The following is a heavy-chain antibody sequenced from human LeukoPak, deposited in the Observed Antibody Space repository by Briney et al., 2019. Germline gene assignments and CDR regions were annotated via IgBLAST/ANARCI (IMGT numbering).Heavy chain of an antibody. J-gene: IGHJ4*02. CDR3: ALGYSNPSSSYYFDY. CDR2: INPNSGGT. V-gene: IGHV1-2*02. Sequence: ASVKVSCKASGYTFTGYYMHWVRQAPGQGLEWMGWINPNSGGTNYAQKFQGRVTMTRDTSISTAYMELSRLRSDDTAVYYCALGYSNPSSSYYFDYWGQGTLVTVSS. CDR1: GYTFTGYY. D-gene: IGHD4-11*01.